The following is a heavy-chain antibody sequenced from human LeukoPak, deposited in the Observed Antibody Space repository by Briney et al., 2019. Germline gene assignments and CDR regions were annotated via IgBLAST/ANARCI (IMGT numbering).Heavy chain of an antibody. CDR3: ARESPYSGSYKYFDY. CDR1: GGSISSYY. J-gene: IGHJ4*02. CDR2: IYYSGST. D-gene: IGHD1-26*01. V-gene: IGHV4-59*01. Sequence: SETLSLTRTVSGGSISSYYWSWIRQPPGKGLEWIGYIYYSGSTNYNPSLKSRVTISVDTSKNQFSLKLSSVTAADTAVYYCARESPYSGSYKYFDYWGQGTLVTVSS.